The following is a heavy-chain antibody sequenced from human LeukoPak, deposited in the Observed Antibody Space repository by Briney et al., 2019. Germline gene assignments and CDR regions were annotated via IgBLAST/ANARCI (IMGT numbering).Heavy chain of an antibody. V-gene: IGHV4-59*01. CDR2: IYYSGST. Sequence: KPSETLSLTCTVSGGSISSYYWSWIRQPPGKGLEWIGYIYYSGSTNYNPSLKSRVTISVDTSKNQFSLKLSSVTAADTAVYYWARAILGYCSGGSCPGPRYYYMDVWGKGTTVTVSS. CDR1: GGSISSYY. D-gene: IGHD2-15*01. CDR3: ARAILGYCSGGSCPGPRYYYMDV. J-gene: IGHJ6*03.